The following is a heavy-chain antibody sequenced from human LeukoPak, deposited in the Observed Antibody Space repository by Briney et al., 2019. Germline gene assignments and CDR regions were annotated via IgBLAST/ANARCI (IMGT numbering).Heavy chain of an antibody. V-gene: IGHV1-18*01. CDR2: ISTYNGNT. Sequence: ASVKVSCKASGYKFTTYSITWLRQAPGQGLEWMGRISTYNGNTEYVQKFQGRVTMTTDTSTSTAYMELRSLRSDDTAVYYCARVPMIVVVTLYNWFDPWGQGTLVTVSS. CDR3: ARVPMIVVVTLYNWFDP. J-gene: IGHJ5*02. CDR1: GYKFTTYS. D-gene: IGHD3-22*01.